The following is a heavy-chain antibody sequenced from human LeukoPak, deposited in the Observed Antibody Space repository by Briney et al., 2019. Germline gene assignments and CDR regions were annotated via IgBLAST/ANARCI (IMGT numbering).Heavy chain of an antibody. CDR1: GFTFSSYA. V-gene: IGHV3-30*04. Sequence: GRSLRLSCAASGFTFSSYAMHWVRQAPGKGLEWVAVISYDGSNKYYADSVKGRFTISRDNSKNTLYLQMNSLRAEDTAVYYCARDQAPTHFDYWGQGTPVTVSS. J-gene: IGHJ4*02. CDR3: ARDQAPTHFDY. CDR2: ISYDGSNK.